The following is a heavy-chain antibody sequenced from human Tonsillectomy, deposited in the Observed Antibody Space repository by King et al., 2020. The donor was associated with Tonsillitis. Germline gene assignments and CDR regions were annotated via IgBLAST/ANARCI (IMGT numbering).Heavy chain of an antibody. V-gene: IGHV5-51*01. J-gene: IGHJ3*02. D-gene: IGHD4-11*01. CDR2: LYPDDSDT. CDR3: ARHGSLGILQDAFDI. Sequence: VQLVESGAEVKKPGESLNISCEASGYSFLNYWIGWVRQMPGKGPEWMGILYPDDSDTRYSPSFQGQVTISADKSINTAYLQWSSLKASDTAMYYCARHGSLGILQDAFDIWGQGTMVTVSS. CDR1: GYSFLNYW.